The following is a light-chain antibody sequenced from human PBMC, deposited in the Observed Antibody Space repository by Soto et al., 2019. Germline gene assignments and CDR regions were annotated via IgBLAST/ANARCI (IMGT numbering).Light chain of an antibody. CDR3: QQLNNYPPT. Sequence: DIHLAQSPCFPSASVGDSVTITWRASQGIFSYLAWYQQKPGKAPELLIYGASTLQSGVPSRFSGRGSGKEFTLTISNLQAEDVATYFCQQLNNYPPTFGQGTRLEIK. V-gene: IGKV1-9*01. CDR2: GAS. CDR1: QGIFSY. J-gene: IGKJ5*01.